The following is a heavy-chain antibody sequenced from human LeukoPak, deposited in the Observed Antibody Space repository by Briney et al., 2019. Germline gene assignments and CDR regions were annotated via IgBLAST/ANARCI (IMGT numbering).Heavy chain of an antibody. V-gene: IGHV4-59*01. CDR3: ARGWDVDYFYYHMDV. Sequence: PSETLSLTCSVSSGSMTCLHGPWLRQPPGKGREGIGYIYYSGITNYTPCLKSRITISVDTSNNEFSLKLKSVTTADAAIYYCARGWDVDYFYYHMDVWGKGTTVTVSS. CDR2: IYYSGIT. J-gene: IGHJ6*03. CDR1: SGSMTCLH. D-gene: IGHD1-26*01.